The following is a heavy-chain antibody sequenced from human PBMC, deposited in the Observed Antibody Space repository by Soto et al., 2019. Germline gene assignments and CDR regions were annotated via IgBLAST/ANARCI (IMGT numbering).Heavy chain of an antibody. CDR3: ARLYNWSGDLVWFDP. V-gene: IGHV4-4*02. CDR2: IYHSGST. D-gene: IGHD1-1*01. CDR1: GGSISSSNW. Sequence: SETLSLTCAVSGGSISSSNWWSWVRQPPGKGLEWIGEIYHSGSTNYNPSLKSRVTISVDKSKNQFSLKLSSVTAADTAVYYCARLYNWSGDLVWFDPWGQGTLVTVSS. J-gene: IGHJ5*02.